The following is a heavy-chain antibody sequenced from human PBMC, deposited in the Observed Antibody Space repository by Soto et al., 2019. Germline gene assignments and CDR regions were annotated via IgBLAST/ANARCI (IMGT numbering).Heavy chain of an antibody. Sequence: EVQLLESGGALVQPGGSLRLSCAASGFTFTSYAMSWVRQAPGKGLEWVSTISGSGGSTYYADSVKGRFTISRDNSKNTLYLQMNSLRAEDTAIYYCAKDGYCDGDCYSEDYWGQGTLVTVSS. CDR1: GFTFTSYA. J-gene: IGHJ4*02. CDR2: ISGSGGST. D-gene: IGHD2-21*01. V-gene: IGHV3-23*01. CDR3: AKDGYCDGDCYSEDY.